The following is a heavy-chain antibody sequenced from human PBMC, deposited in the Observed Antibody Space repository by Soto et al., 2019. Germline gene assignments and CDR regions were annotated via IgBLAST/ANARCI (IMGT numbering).Heavy chain of an antibody. CDR1: GFTFSDYY. V-gene: IGHV3-11*01. D-gene: IGHD3-22*01. Sequence: QVQLVESGGGLVKPGGSLRLSCAASGFTFSDYYMSWIRQAPEKGLEWVSYISGGGTTIHYADSVKGRFTVSRDNAKNSMYLQMNSLRAEDTAVYYCARVRPVNSGYSDYGGQGTLVTVSS. CDR3: ARVRPVNSGYSDY. J-gene: IGHJ4*02. CDR2: ISGGGTTI.